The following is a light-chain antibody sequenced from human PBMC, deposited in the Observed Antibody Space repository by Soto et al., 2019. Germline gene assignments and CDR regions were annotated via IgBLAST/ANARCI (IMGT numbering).Light chain of an antibody. CDR1: QSVSSSY. CDR2: GAS. CDR3: QQYSTSPRT. J-gene: IGKJ1*01. Sequence: EIVLTQSPGTLSLSPGERATLSCRASQSVSSSYLAWYQQKPGQAPRLLISGASSRATGIPDRFSGSGSGTDFTLTISRLEPEDFAVYYCQQYSTSPRTFGRGTKVDNK. V-gene: IGKV3-20*01.